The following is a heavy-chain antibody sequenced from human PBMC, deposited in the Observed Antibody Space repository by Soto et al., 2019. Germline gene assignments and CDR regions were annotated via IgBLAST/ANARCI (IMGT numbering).Heavy chain of an antibody. CDR1: GGSINNGDYY. V-gene: IGHV4-30-4*01. Sequence: QVQLQESGPGLVKPSQTLSLTCTVSGGSINNGDYYWSWIRQPPGKGLEWIGYIYYRGTTYYKSSLKSRVTISLDTSKNRFSRKMSSVTAADTAVYYCARSSSVYYKSHDSWGQGALVTVSS. CDR3: ARSSSVYYKSHDS. D-gene: IGHD3-22*01. J-gene: IGHJ4*02. CDR2: IYYRGTT.